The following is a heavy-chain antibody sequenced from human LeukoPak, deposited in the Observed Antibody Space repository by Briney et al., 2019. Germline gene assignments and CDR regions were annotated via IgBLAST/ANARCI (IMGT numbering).Heavy chain of an antibody. CDR1: GGTLSSYA. CDR2: IIPIFGTA. J-gene: IGHJ5*02. CDR3: ASESGIAVAGKAIWFDP. Sequence: ASVKVSCKASGGTLSSYAISWVRQAPGQGLEWMGGIIPIFGTANYAQKFQGRVTITADKSTSTAYMELSSLRSEDTAVYYCASESGIAVAGKAIWFDPWGQGTLVTVSS. V-gene: IGHV1-69*06. D-gene: IGHD6-19*01.